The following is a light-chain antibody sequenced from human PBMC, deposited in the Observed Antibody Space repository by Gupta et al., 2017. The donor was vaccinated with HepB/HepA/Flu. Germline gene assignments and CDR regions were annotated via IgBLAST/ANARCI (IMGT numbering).Light chain of an antibody. CDR1: QSVSSN. CDR3: QQYNNWPPSIT. J-gene: IGKJ5*01. CDR2: GAS. V-gene: IGKV3-15*01. Sequence: EIVMTKSPATMSVSPGERATLSCRARQSVSSNLAWYQQKPGQAPRLLIYGASTRATGSPARFSGSGSGTEFTLTISSLQSEDFAVYYCQQYNNWPPSITFGQGTRLEIK.